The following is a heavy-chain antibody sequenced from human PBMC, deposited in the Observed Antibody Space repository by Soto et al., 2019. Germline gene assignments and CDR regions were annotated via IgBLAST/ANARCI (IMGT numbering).Heavy chain of an antibody. CDR2: ISSSGYI. Sequence: GGSLRLSCAASGFNFNSYTINWVRQAPGKRLEWLSSISSSGYIFSTDSVRGRFTISRDNAKNSVYLQINRLRAEDTAVYFCARDCSGGSCYPGMDVWGQGTTVTVSS. D-gene: IGHD2-15*01. J-gene: IGHJ6*02. CDR3: ARDCSGGSCYPGMDV. CDR1: GFNFNSYT. V-gene: IGHV3-21*01.